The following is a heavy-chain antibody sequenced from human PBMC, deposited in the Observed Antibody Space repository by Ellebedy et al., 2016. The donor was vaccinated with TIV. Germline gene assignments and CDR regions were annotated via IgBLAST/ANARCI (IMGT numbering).Heavy chain of an antibody. CDR2: FYHSGSA. J-gene: IGHJ4*02. V-gene: IGHV4-61*05. D-gene: IGHD2-15*01. CDR3: VRSSKGRYCTDGGCYVVDS. Sequence: SETLSLXXTVSGGSISNSSYHWVWIRQPPGKALEWIRYFYHSGSANYNPTLKSRVTISADTSKNQFSLNLTSVTAADTAMYYCVRSSKGRYCTDGGCYVVDSWGQGTLITVSS. CDR1: GGSISNSSYH.